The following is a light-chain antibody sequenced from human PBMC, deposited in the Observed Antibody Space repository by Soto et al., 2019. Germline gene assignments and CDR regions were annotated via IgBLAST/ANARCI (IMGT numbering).Light chain of an antibody. CDR1: SSDVGGYNY. J-gene: IGLJ1*01. Sequence: QAVVTQPASVSGSPGQSITISCTGTSSDVGGYNYVSWYQQHPGKAPKLMIYDVSNRPSGVSNRFSGSKSGNTASLTISGLQAEDEADYYCSSYTSSTPDVFGTGTKLTVL. CDR2: DVS. V-gene: IGLV2-14*01. CDR3: SSYTSSTPDV.